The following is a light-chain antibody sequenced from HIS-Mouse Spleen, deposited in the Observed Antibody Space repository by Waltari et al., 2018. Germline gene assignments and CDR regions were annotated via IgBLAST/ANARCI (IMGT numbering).Light chain of an antibody. V-gene: IGLV3-21*02. Sequence: SYVLTQPPSVSVAPGQTARITCGGNNIGSKSVHWYQQTPGQAPVLVGYDDSDRPSGIPGRFSGSNSGNTATLTISRVEAGDEADYYCQVWDSSSDHRVFGGGTKLTVL. CDR1: NIGSKS. J-gene: IGLJ3*02. CDR3: QVWDSSSDHRV. CDR2: DDS.